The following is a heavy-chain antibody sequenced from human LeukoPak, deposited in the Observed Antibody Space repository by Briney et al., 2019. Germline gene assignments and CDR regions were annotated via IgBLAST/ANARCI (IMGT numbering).Heavy chain of an antibody. CDR2: IYHSGST. D-gene: IGHD3-3*01. V-gene: IGHV4-38-2*02. J-gene: IGHJ3*02. CDR1: GYSISSGYY. CDR3: ARPYYDFWSGYYTEGAFDI. Sequence: SETLSLTCTVSGYSISSGYYWGWIRQPPGKGLEWIGSIYHSGSTYYNPSLKSRVTISVDTSKNQFSLKLSSVTAADTAVYYCARPYYDFWSGYYTEGAFDIWGQGTMLTVSS.